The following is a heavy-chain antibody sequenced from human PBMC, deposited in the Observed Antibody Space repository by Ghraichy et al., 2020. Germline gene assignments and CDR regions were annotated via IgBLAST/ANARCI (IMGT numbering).Heavy chain of an antibody. CDR2: IYYSGST. CDR3: ARDRRQWLTRGEVDY. V-gene: IGHV4-39*07. D-gene: IGHD6-19*01. J-gene: IGHJ4*02. CDR1: GGSISSSSYY. Sequence: TLSLTCTVSGGSISSSSYYWGWIRQPPGKGLEWIGSIYYSGSTYYNPSLKSRVTISVDTSKNQFSLKLSSVTAADTAVYYCARDRRQWLTRGEVDYWGQGTLVTVSS.